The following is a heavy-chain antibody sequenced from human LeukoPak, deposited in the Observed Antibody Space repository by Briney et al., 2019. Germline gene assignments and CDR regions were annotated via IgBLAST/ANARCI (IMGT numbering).Heavy chain of an antibody. Sequence: PSEALSLTFAVYGGSFSDDYWSWVRQPPGGGVEWMGEINHSGSTNYNPSLKSRATISVDTSKKPFSVRVTSVTAADTAVYYCARGPRFFYDISTGFAYWGQGTLVTVSS. CDR1: GGSFSDDY. CDR3: ARGPRFFYDISTGFAY. D-gene: IGHD3-9*01. V-gene: IGHV4-34*01. J-gene: IGHJ4*02. CDR2: INHSGST.